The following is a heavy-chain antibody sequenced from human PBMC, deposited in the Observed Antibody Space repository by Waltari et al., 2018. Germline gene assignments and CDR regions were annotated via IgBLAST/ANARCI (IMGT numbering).Heavy chain of an antibody. Sequence: QVQLVQSGAEVKKPGSSVKVSCKASGGTFSSYAISWVRQAPGQGLEWMGGIIPIRGIANYAQKYQGRVTITADESTSTAYMELSSLRSEDTAVYYCARAHHPPTMVQGDPWYFDLWGRGTLVTVSS. CDR2: IIPIRGIA. CDR1: GGTFSSYA. V-gene: IGHV1-69*04. D-gene: IGHD3-10*01. J-gene: IGHJ2*01. CDR3: ARAHHPPTMVQGDPWYFDL.